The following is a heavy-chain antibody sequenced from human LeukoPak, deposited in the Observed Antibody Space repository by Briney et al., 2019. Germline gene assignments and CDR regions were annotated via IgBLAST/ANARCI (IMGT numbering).Heavy chain of an antibody. J-gene: IGHJ4*02. Sequence: SETLSLTCTVSGGSISSSSYYWGWIRQPPGKGLEWIESIYYSGSTYYNPSLKSRVTISVDTSKNQFSLKLSSVTAADTAVYYCASERTYCGGDCYSDFDYWGQGTLVTVSS. V-gene: IGHV4-39*01. CDR3: ASERTYCGGDCYSDFDY. CDR2: IYYSGST. CDR1: GGSISSSSYY. D-gene: IGHD2-21*02.